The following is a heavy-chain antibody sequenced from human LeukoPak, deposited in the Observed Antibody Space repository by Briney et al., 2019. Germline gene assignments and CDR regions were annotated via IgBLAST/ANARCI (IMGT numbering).Heavy chain of an antibody. CDR2: INLGGGRT. V-gene: IGHV3-20*04. D-gene: IGHD3-16*01. Sequence: GGSLRLSCAASGFTFDAYGMSWVRQAPGKGLEWVSRINLGGGRTGYADSVKGRFIISRDNAKNSLYLQMNSLRAEDTALYYCARPSLGTETAYYFDYWGQGTLVTVSS. CDR1: GFTFDAYG. J-gene: IGHJ4*02. CDR3: ARPSLGTETAYYFDY.